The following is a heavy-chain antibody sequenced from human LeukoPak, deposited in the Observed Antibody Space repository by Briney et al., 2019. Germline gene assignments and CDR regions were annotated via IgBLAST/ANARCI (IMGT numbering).Heavy chain of an antibody. V-gene: IGHV3-64*01. CDR2: ISSNGGST. D-gene: IGHD7-27*01. CDR1: GFTFSSYS. CDR3: AKATGDYFDY. Sequence: GGSLRLSCAASGFTFSSYSMHWVRQAPGKGLEFVSVISSNGGSTYYANSVKGRFIISRDNSKNTLYLQMNSLRAEDTAVYYCAKATGDYFDYWGQGTLVTVSS. J-gene: IGHJ4*02.